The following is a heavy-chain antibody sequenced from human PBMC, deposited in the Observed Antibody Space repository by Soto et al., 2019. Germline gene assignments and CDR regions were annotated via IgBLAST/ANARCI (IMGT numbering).Heavy chain of an antibody. V-gene: IGHV3-9*01. Sequence: SLSLSCAASGFTFDDYAMHWVRQPPGKGLEWVSGISWNSGTIGYADSVKGRFTISRDNAKNSLYLQMSSLRAEDTAFYYCAKDVSPRTSYLHYWGQGTLVTVSS. D-gene: IGHD2-2*01. CDR2: ISWNSGTI. CDR3: AKDVSPRTSYLHY. J-gene: IGHJ4*02. CDR1: GFTFDDYA.